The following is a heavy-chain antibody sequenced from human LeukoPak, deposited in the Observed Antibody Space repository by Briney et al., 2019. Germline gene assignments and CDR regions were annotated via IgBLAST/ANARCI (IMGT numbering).Heavy chain of an antibody. V-gene: IGHV3-21*01. CDR2: ISRRSRHV. CDR1: GFTFSDYS. J-gene: IGHJ1*01. D-gene: IGHD1-1*01. CDR3: VRDLLGSGSTTAYLHH. Sequence: GGSLRLSCTASGFTFSDYSMNWVRQAPGKGLEWVSSISRRSRHVYYAGSVKGRCTISRDNAWNSLYLQMNSLRAEDMAVYFCVRDLLGSGSTTAYLHHWGQGTLVTVSS.